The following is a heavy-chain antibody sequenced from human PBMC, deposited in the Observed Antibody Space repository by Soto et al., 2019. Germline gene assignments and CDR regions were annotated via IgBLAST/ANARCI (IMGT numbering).Heavy chain of an antibody. V-gene: IGHV3-23*01. CDR3: AKEQYISGWYQTNLDY. J-gene: IGHJ4*02. D-gene: IGHD6-19*01. CDR1: GFIFSSFA. CDR2: ISNNGGST. Sequence: GGSLRLSCAASGFIFSSFAMSWVRQAPGKGLEWVSTISNNGGSTYSADSVKGRFTISRDNSKNTLYLQMIRLRAEDTAVYYCAKEQYISGWYQTNLDYWGQGTLVTVSS.